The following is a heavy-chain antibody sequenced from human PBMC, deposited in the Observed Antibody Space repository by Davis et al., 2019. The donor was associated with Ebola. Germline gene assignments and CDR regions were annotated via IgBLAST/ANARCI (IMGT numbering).Heavy chain of an antibody. CDR3: ARSILTGYSYGMGDYYYGMDV. V-gene: IGHV3-11*01. J-gene: IGHJ6*02. CDR1: GFTFSDYY. Sequence: PGGSLRLSCAASGFTFSDYYMSWIRQAPGKGLEWVSYISSSGSTIYYADSVKGRFTISRDNAKNSLYLQMNSLRAEDTAVYYCARSILTGYSYGMGDYYYGMDVWGQGTTVTVSS. D-gene: IGHD5-18*01. CDR2: ISSSGSTI.